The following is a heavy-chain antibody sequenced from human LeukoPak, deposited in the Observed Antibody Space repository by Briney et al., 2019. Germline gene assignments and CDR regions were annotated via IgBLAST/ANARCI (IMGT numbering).Heavy chain of an antibody. J-gene: IGHJ3*02. CDR1: GDTFTSYD. CDR2: INPNSGGT. CDR3: ARISDGSNDAYDI. V-gene: IGHV1-8*02. D-gene: IGHD5-24*01. Sequence: GASVKGSCKASGDTFTSYDINWGRQATGQGLEWMGWINPNSGGTNYAQNFQGRVTMTRDTSPSTGYMGLSSLRSEDTAVYYCARISDGSNDAYDIWGQGTMDTVSS.